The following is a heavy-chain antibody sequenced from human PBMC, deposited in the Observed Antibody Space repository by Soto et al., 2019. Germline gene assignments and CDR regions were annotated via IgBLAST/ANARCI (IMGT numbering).Heavy chain of an antibody. D-gene: IGHD6-13*01. J-gene: IGHJ6*02. CDR1: GFTVSSTY. V-gene: IGHV3-53*01. CDR3: ARDRIEAAGTPRFNYYYGMDV. Sequence: WGSLRLSCAASGFTVSSTYMTWVRQAPGKGLEWVSVIYGGLTTSYADSVKGRFTISRDNSKNTVFLQMNSLRGEDTAVYYCARDRIEAAGTPRFNYYYGMDVWGQGTTVTV. CDR2: IYGGLTT.